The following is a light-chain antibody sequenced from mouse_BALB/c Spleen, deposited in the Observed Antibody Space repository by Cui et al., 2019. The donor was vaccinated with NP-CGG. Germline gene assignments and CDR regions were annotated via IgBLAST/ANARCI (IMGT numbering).Light chain of an antibody. V-gene: IGLV1*01. CDR2: GTN. J-gene: IGLJ1*01. CDR1: TGAVTTSNY. CDR3: ALWYSNHWV. Sequence: QPVVTQASALTTSPGETVTLTCRSNTGAVTTSNYANWVQEKPDHLFTGLIGGTNNRAPGVPARFSGSLIGDKAALTITGAQTEDEAIYFCALWYSNHWVFGGGTKLTVL.